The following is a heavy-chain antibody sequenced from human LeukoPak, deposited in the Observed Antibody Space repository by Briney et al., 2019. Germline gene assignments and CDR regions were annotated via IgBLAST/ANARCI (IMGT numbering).Heavy chain of an antibody. Sequence: GGSPRLSCAASGFSLSNYEMNWVRQAPGKGLEWVSYISTSGSTTYYADSVKGRFTISRDNAKNSLYLQMNSLRAEDTAVYYCASRGSMDYWGQGTLVTVSS. CDR3: ASRGSMDY. D-gene: IGHD5-12*01. CDR2: ISTSGSTT. CDR1: GFSLSNYE. V-gene: IGHV3-48*03. J-gene: IGHJ4*02.